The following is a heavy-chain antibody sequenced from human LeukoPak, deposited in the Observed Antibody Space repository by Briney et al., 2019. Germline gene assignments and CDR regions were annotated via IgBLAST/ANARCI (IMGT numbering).Heavy chain of an antibody. J-gene: IGHJ6*03. CDR3: ASGVAAQSYYYYYMDV. D-gene: IGHD6-13*01. CDR2: IYTSGST. CDR1: GGSISSYY. V-gene: IGHV4-4*07. Sequence: PSETLSLTCTVSGGSISSYYWSWIRQPAGKGLEWIGRIYTSGSTNYNPSLKSRVTMSVDTSKNQFSLKLSSVTAADTAVYYCASGVAAQSYYYYYMDVWGKGTTVTVSS.